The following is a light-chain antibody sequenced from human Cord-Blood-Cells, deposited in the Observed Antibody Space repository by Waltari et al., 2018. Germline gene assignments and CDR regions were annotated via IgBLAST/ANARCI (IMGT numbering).Light chain of an antibody. CDR2: GAS. V-gene: IGKV3-20*01. J-gene: IGKJ1*01. Sequence: ESALTQSPGTLSLSLGERATLPCRASQRVSSSYLAWYQQTPGQAPRLLIYGASTRATGIPHSCIGSGSAADFSLTISSRVPEDVAVDYCQQYGSSPPWTFGQGTKVEIK. CDR1: QRVSSSY. CDR3: QQYGSSPPWT.